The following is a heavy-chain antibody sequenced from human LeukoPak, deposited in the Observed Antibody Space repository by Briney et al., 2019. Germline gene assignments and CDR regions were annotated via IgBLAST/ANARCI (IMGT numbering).Heavy chain of an antibody. Sequence: ASVKVSCKASGYTFTGYYMHWVRQAPGQGLEWMGWINPNSGGTNYAQKLQGRVTMTTDTSTSTAYMELRSLRSDDTAVYYCARESAMIVVVKGFDYWGQGTLVTVSS. CDR2: INPNSGGT. V-gene: IGHV1-2*02. D-gene: IGHD3-22*01. J-gene: IGHJ4*02. CDR1: GYTFTGYY. CDR3: ARESAMIVVVKGFDY.